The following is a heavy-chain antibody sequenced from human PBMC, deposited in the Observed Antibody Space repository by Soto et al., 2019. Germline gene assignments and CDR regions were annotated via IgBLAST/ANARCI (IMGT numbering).Heavy chain of an antibody. CDR2: INVYNGNT. CDR1: GYTFTNYG. V-gene: IGHV1-18*01. CDR3: ARGVGSGSYYNQYNWFDS. D-gene: IGHD3-10*01. Sequence: QVQLVQSGGEVKKPGASVKVSCKASGYTFTNYGISWVRQAPGQGLEWMGWINVYNGNTKYAQKVQGRVTMTTDTSTSTAYMELMSLRSDDTAVYYCARGVGSGSYYNQYNWFDSWGQGTLVTVSS. J-gene: IGHJ5*01.